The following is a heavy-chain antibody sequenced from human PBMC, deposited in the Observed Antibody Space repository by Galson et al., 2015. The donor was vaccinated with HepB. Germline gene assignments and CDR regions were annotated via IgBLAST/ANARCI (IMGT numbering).Heavy chain of an antibody. CDR2: IIPIFGTA. V-gene: IGHV1-69*13. CDR3: ARVADYYDSSGPLGYFDL. J-gene: IGHJ2*01. CDR1: GGTFSSYA. Sequence: SVKVSCKASGGTFSSYAISWVRQAPGQGLEWMGGIIPIFGTANYAQKFQGRVTITADESTSTAYMELSSLRSEDTAVYYCARVADYYDSSGPLGYFDLWGRGTLVTVSS. D-gene: IGHD3-22*01.